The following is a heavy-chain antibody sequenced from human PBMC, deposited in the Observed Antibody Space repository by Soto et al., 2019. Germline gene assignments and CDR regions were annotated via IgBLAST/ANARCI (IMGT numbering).Heavy chain of an antibody. J-gene: IGHJ4*02. CDR3: ARGPHYDY. CDR1: GFTFSSYA. CDR2: ISYDGSNK. Sequence: QVQLVESGGGVVQPGRSLRLSCAASGFTFSSYAMHWVRQAPGKGLEWVAVISYDGSNKYYADSVKGRFTISRDNSKNTLYLQMNSLRAEDTAVYYCARGPHYDYWGQGTLVTVSS. V-gene: IGHV3-30-3*01.